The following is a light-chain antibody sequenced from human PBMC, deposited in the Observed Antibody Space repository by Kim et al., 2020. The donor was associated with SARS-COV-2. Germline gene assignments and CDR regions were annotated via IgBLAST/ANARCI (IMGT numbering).Light chain of an antibody. CDR1: QAISNS. CDR2: AAS. Sequence: DIQMTQSPSSLSASVGDRVTITCRASQAISNSLAWYQQTPGKAPKLLLYAASTLQSGVPSRFSGSGSGTDYTLTITSLQPEDFATYYCQQYYSMFAYTFGQGTKLEI. V-gene: IGKV1-NL1*01. J-gene: IGKJ2*01. CDR3: QQYYSMFAYT.